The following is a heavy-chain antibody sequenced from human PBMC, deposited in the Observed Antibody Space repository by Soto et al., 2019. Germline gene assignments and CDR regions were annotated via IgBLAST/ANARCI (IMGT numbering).Heavy chain of an antibody. J-gene: IGHJ6*03. Sequence: SETLSLTYAVYGGSFSGYYWSWIRKPPGKGLEWIGEINHSGSTNYNPSLKSRVTISVDTSKNQFSLKLSSVTAADTAVYYCARERGYCSSTSCYLYYYYYMDVWGKGTTVTVSS. V-gene: IGHV4-34*01. CDR3: ARERGYCSSTSCYLYYYYYMDV. CDR2: INHSGST. CDR1: GGSFSGYY. D-gene: IGHD2-2*01.